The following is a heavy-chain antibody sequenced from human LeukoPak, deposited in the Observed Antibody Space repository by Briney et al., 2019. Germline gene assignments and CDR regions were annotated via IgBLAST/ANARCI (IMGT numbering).Heavy chain of an antibody. J-gene: IGHJ6*02. Sequence: GSVKVPCKASGYTFTSYGISWVRQAPGQGLEWMGWISAYNGNTNYAQKLQGRVTMTTDTSTSTAYMELRSLRSDDTAVYYCARVAGWELLNYYYYGMDVWGQGTTVTVSS. CDR1: GYTFTSYG. CDR2: ISAYNGNT. CDR3: ARVAGWELLNYYYYGMDV. V-gene: IGHV1-18*01. D-gene: IGHD1-26*01.